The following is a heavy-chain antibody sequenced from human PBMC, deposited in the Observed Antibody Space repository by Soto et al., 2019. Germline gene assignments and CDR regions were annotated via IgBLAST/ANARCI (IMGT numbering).Heavy chain of an antibody. J-gene: IGHJ4*02. Sequence: QVQLQQWGAGLLKPSETLSLTCAVYGGSFSGYYWSWIRQPPGKGLEWIGEINHSGSTNYNPSLRSRVPISGDTSKNQFSLKLSSVTAADTAVYYCARGGAVAVLSYYFDYWGQGTLVTVSS. CDR2: INHSGST. D-gene: IGHD6-19*01. V-gene: IGHV4-34*01. CDR1: GGSFSGYY. CDR3: ARGGAVAVLSYYFDY.